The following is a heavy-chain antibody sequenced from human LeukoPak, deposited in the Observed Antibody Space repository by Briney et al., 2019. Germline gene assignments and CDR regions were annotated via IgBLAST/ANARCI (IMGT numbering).Heavy chain of an antibody. Sequence: GGSLRLSCAAPGFTFSSYAMSWVRQAPGKGLEWVSAISGSGGSTYYADSVKGRFTISRDNSKNTLYLQMNSLRAEDTAVYYCAKDAGYSYGSYYFDYWGQGTLVTVSS. D-gene: IGHD5-18*01. CDR1: GFTFSSYA. CDR2: ISGSGGST. J-gene: IGHJ4*02. CDR3: AKDAGYSYGSYYFDY. V-gene: IGHV3-23*01.